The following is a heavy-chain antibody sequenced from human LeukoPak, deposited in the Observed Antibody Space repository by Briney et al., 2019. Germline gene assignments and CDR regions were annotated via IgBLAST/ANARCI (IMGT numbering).Heavy chain of an antibody. V-gene: IGHV1-46*01. Sequence: ASVKVSCKASGYTFTSNYVHWVRQAPGQGLEWVGMIYPRDGSTSYAQKFQGRVIVSRDTSTGTVHMELSGLRSEDTAVYYCARDQEGFDYWGQGTLVTVSS. CDR3: ARDQEGFDY. J-gene: IGHJ4*02. CDR2: IYPRDGST. CDR1: GYTFTSNY.